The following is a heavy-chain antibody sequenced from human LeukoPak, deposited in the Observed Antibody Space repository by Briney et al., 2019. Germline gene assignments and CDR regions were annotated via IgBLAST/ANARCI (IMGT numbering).Heavy chain of an antibody. Sequence: GGSLRLSCAASGFSFSSYEMNWVRQAPGKGLEWVSYISSSGSINYSADAVRGRFTISRDNAKNSLYLQMNSLRVEDTATYYCSAQYSSSSVVDYWGQGTLVTVSS. J-gene: IGHJ4*02. V-gene: IGHV3-48*03. CDR3: SAQYSSSSVVDY. D-gene: IGHD6-6*01. CDR2: ISSSGSIN. CDR1: GFSFSSYE.